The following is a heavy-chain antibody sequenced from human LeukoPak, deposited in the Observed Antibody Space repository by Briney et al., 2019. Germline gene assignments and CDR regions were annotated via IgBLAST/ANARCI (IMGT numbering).Heavy chain of an antibody. Sequence: VGSLRLSCAASGFTFSSYGMHWGRQAPGKGLEWVAGIWYDGSNKYYADSVKGRFTISRDNSKNTLYLQMNSLRAEDTAVYYCARGITMLVVVTHFDYWGQGTLVTVSS. J-gene: IGHJ4*02. V-gene: IGHV3-33*01. CDR3: ARGITMLVVVTHFDY. D-gene: IGHD3-22*01. CDR1: GFTFSSYG. CDR2: IWYDGSNK.